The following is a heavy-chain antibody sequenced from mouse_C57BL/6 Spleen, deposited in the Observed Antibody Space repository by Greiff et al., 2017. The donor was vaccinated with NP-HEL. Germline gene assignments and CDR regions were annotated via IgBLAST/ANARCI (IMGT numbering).Heavy chain of an antibody. CDR1: GYAFSSYW. CDR3: ARGRDYYGSSYFDY. J-gene: IGHJ2*01. CDR2: IYPGDGDT. V-gene: IGHV1-80*01. D-gene: IGHD1-1*01. Sequence: QVQLKESGAELVKPGASVKISCKASGYAFSSYWMNWVKQRPGKGLEWIGQIYPGDGDTNYNGKFKGKATLTADKSSSTAYMQLSSLTSEDSAVYFCARGRDYYGSSYFDYWGQGTTLTVSS.